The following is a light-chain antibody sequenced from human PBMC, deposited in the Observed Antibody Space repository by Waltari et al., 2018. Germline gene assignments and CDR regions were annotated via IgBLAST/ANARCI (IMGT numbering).Light chain of an antibody. CDR1: SSDVGTYNL. V-gene: IGLV2-23*02. CDR3: CSYAGSKFYV. Sequence: QSALTQPASVSGSPGQSITISCTGTSSDVGTYNLVSWYQQHPGKGPKLMSYEVTTRPAGVSSRFSGSKSGNTASLTISGLQAEDEAEYYCCSYAGSKFYVFGTGTKVTVL. J-gene: IGLJ1*01. CDR2: EVT.